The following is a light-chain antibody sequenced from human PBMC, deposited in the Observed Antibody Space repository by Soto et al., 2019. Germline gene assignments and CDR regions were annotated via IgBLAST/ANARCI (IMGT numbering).Light chain of an antibody. CDR2: KAS. Sequence: DIQMTQSPSFVSASVGDRVTIACRASQSISTWLAWYQQKPGTAPKLLIYKASSLQSGVPSRFSGSGSGTEFTLTISSLQPDDFATYYCQQYVRAFRSFGQGTKVDIK. J-gene: IGKJ1*01. CDR3: QQYVRAFRS. V-gene: IGKV1-5*03. CDR1: QSISTW.